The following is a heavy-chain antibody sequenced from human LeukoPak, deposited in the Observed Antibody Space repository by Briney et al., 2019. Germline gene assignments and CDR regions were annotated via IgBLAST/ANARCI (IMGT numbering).Heavy chain of an antibody. CDR2: IKQDGSEK. J-gene: IGHJ4*02. CDR1: GFTFSDYW. Sequence: QSGGSLRLSCVGSGFTFSDYWMSWVRQAPGKGLEWVANIKQDGSEKDYVDALKGRFTISRDNAKNSLYLQMNSLGAEDTAVYYCARWLELMRNFDCWGQGTLVTVSS. D-gene: IGHD5-24*01. V-gene: IGHV3-7*01. CDR3: ARWLELMRNFDC.